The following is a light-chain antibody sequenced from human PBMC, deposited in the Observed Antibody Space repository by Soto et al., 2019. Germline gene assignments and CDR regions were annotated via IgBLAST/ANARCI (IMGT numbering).Light chain of an antibody. CDR2: DAS. CDR3: QQRSNWPPLT. CDR1: QSVSSY. J-gene: IGKJ4*01. Sequence: EIVLTQSPATLSLSPGERATLSCRASQSVSSYLAWYQQKPGQAPRLLIYDASNRATGIPARFSGSGSGTEFTLTISSLEPEDFAVYYSQQRSNWPPLTFGGGTKVEIK. V-gene: IGKV3-11*01.